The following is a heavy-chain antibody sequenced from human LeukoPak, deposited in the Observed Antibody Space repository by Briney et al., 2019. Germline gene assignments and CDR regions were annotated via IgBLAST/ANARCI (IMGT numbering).Heavy chain of an antibody. CDR3: ARDSVDYYYYGMDV. CDR2: ISAYNGNT. Sequence: GASVKVSFKASGYTFTSYGISWVRQAPGQGLEWMGWISAYNGNTNYAQKLQGRVTMTTDTSTSTAYMELRSLRSDDTAVYYCARDSVDYYYYGMDVWGQGTTVTVSS. D-gene: IGHD2-2*01. CDR1: GYTFTSYG. V-gene: IGHV1-18*01. J-gene: IGHJ6*02.